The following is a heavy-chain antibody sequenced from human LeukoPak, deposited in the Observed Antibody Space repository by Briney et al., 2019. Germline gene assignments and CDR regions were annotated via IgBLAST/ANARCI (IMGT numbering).Heavy chain of an antibody. Sequence: PGGSLRLSCAASGFTFSSYAMSWVRQAQGKGLEWVSSISAGGGSTNYADSVKGRFNISRENPKNTLYLQMNSLRAEDTAVYYCAKEKYYGSDWGQGTLVTVSS. CDR2: ISAGGGST. CDR1: GFTFSSYA. V-gene: IGHV3-23*01. J-gene: IGHJ4*02. CDR3: AKEKYYGSD. D-gene: IGHD3-10*01.